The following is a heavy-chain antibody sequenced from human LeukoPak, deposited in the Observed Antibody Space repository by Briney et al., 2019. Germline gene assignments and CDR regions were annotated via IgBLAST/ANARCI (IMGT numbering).Heavy chain of an antibody. J-gene: IGHJ5*02. D-gene: IGHD6-13*01. CDR3: ARDKWAAGTGMRKRTLEFDP. CDR1: GGTFSSYA. V-gene: IGHV1-69*05. Sequence: ASVNVSCTASGGTFSSYAISWVRQATGQRLEWMGRIIPIFGTANSAQKFQGRVTITTDESTSPAYMELSSLRSEDTAVYYCARDKWAAGTGMRKRTLEFDPWGQGTLVTVSS. CDR2: IIPIFGTA.